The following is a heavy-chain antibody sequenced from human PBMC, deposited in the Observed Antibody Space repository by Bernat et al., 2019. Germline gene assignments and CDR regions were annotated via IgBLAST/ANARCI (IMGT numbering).Heavy chain of an antibody. CDR1: GFTFDDYA. V-gene: IGHV3-9*01. D-gene: IGHD1-26*01. J-gene: IGHJ6*03. Sequence: EVQLVESGGGLVQPGRSLRLSCAASGFTFDDYAMHWVRQAPGKGLEWVSGISWNSGSIGYADSVKGRFTISRDNAKNSLYLQMKSLRAEDTALYYCTKGSSPSYYYYMDVWGKGTTVTVSS. CDR3: TKGSSPSYYYYMDV. CDR2: ISWNSGSI.